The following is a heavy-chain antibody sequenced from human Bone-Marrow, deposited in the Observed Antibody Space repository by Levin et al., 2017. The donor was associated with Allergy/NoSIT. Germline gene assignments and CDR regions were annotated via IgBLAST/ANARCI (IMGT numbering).Heavy chain of an antibody. V-gene: IGHV1-2*02. CDR3: TRDVSTRFDY. CDR1: GYTFTEYF. CDR2: INTRSGFT. J-gene: IGHJ4*02. Sequence: ASVKVSCKASGYTFTEYFMHWVRQAPGQGLEWMGWINTRSGFTTYAQKFQGRFTVTRNTSVNTAYMELRSLASDDTAVYFCTRDVSTRFDYWGQGTLVTVSS. D-gene: IGHD5/OR15-5a*01.